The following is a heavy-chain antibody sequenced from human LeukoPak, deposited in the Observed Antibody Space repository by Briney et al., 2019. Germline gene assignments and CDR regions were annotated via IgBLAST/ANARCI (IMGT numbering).Heavy chain of an antibody. D-gene: IGHD1-26*01. CDR1: GGSISSGSYC. Sequence: SETLSLTCTVSGGSISSGSYCWGYIRQPPQKGLEWIGSVYYSGSTYYNPSLKSRVTISVDTSKNQFSLKLSSVTAADTAVYYCARQGLWELPTFDSWGQGTLVSVSS. V-gene: IGHV4-39*01. CDR2: VYYSGST. CDR3: ARQGLWELPTFDS. J-gene: IGHJ4*02.